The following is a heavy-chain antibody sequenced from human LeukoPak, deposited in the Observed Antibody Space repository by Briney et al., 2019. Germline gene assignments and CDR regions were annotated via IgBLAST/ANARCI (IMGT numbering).Heavy chain of an antibody. CDR1: GFTFSTYA. V-gene: IGHV3-23*01. J-gene: IGHJ4*02. CDR2: ISGSGGNT. Sequence: GGSLRLSCAASGFTFSTYAMSWVRQAPGKGLEWVSGISGSGGNTYYADSVKGRFTISRDNSKNTLYLQMNSLRAEDTAVYYCAKTSRGYSGYDSPFDYWGQGTLVTVSS. CDR3: AKTSRGYSGYDSPFDY. D-gene: IGHD5-12*01.